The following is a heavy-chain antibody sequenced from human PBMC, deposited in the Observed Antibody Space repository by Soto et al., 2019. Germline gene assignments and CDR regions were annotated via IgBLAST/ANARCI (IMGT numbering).Heavy chain of an antibody. D-gene: IGHD1-20*01. J-gene: IGHJ5*01. CDR2: IKSDGIST. CDR3: GRAGIIGHVDS. V-gene: IGHV3-74*01. Sequence: EVQLVESGGGLVQPGGSLRLSCEASGFMFSSYWMHWVRQAPGKGLVWVSRIKSDGISTGYANSVKGRFTISRDNAKNTLYLQMSSLRADDTAVYYCGRAGIIGHVDSWGQGTLVTVSS. CDR1: GFMFSSYW.